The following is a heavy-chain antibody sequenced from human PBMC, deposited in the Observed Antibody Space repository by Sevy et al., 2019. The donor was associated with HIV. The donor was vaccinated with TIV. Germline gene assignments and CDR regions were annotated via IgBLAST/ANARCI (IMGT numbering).Heavy chain of an antibody. CDR1: GYTFSTYG. J-gene: IGHJ4*02. Sequence: ASVKVSCEASGYTFSTYGINWVRQAPGKGLEWMGWINTFTGDTNYLQKLQDRVTMTKDTSTITVYMELRSLRSDDTAVYYCARGYCSGGRCYPGGYWGQGTLVTVSS. CDR3: ARGYCSGGRCYPGGY. D-gene: IGHD2-15*01. CDR2: INTFTGDT. V-gene: IGHV1-18*01.